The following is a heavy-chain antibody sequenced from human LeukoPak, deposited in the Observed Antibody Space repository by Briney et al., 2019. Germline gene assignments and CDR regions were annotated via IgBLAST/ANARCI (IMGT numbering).Heavy chain of an antibody. V-gene: IGHV3-23*01. D-gene: IGHD6-19*01. J-gene: IGHJ4*02. Sequence: PGGSLRLSCVASGFTFDIYAMSWVRQAPGKGLEWVSAISGSGGRTYYADSVKGRFTISRDNSKNTLYLQMNSLRAEDTAVYYCAKDRQGLVLGVRDYWGQGTLVTVSS. CDR1: GFTFDIYA. CDR2: ISGSGGRT. CDR3: AKDRQGLVLGVRDY.